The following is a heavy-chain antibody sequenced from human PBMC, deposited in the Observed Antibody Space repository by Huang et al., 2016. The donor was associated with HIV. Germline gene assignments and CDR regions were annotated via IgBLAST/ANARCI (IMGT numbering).Heavy chain of an antibody. CDR3: ARERYYYDRSGYYTPVEYFHH. CDR1: GYTFTNYA. J-gene: IGHJ1*01. Sequence: QVQLVQSGAEVKKPGASVKVSCKASGYTFTNYAIYWGRKAPGQRLEWSEWSSGYKEKTNYAQKVQGRVTRTKATATSTAYMELRSLISDDTAVYYCARERYYYDRSGYYTPVEYFHHWGQGTLVTVSS. V-gene: IGHV1-18*01. D-gene: IGHD3-22*01. CDR2: SSGYKEKT.